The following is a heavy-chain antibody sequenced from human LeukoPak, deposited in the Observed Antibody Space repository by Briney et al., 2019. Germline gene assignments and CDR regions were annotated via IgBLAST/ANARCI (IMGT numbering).Heavy chain of an antibody. V-gene: IGHV3-49*04. CDR2: IRRKANGGTK. CDR3: TRFNYDILTGYRPYYGMDV. Sequence: PGRSLRLSCTASGFTFGDYAMSSVRQAPGKGLGWVGFIRRKANGGTKEYAASVKGRFTISRDDSKTIAYLQINSLKTEDRAVYYCTRFNYDILTGYRPYYGMDVWGQGTTVTASS. CDR1: GFTFGDYA. J-gene: IGHJ6*02. D-gene: IGHD3-9*01.